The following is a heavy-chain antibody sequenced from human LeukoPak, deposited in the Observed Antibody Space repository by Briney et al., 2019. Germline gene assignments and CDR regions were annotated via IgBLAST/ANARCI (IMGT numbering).Heavy chain of an antibody. J-gene: IGHJ4*02. CDR1: GDSVSNSNW. CDR2: ISHSGTT. V-gene: IGHV4-4*02. CDR3: ARALQTRRFDY. Sequence: SETLSLTCAVSGDSVSNSNWWTWVRQPPGKGLEWIGEISHSGTTNHNPSLKSRVTISVDTSKNQFSLKVNSVTAADTAVYYCARALQTRRFDYWGQGTRVSVSS.